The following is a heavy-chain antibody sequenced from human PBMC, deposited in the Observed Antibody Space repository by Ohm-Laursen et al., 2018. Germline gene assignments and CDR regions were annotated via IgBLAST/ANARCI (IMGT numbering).Heavy chain of an antibody. CDR3: ARDITMIVTDAFDI. V-gene: IGHV3-21*01. CDR2: ISSSSSYI. CDR1: GFTFSSYS. J-gene: IGHJ3*02. Sequence: SLRLSCTASGFTFSSYSMNWVRQAPGKGLEWVSSISSSSSYIYYADSVKGRFTISRDNAKNSLYLQMNSLRAEDTAVYYCARDITMIVTDAFDIWGQGTMVTVSS. D-gene: IGHD3-22*01.